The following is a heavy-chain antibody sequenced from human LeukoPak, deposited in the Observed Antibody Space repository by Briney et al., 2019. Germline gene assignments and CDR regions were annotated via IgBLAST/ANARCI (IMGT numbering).Heavy chain of an antibody. CDR3: ARDNPPRTLDAFDI. J-gene: IGHJ3*02. CDR2: IYTSGST. Sequence: NPSETLSLTCTVSGGSISSYYWSWIRQPAGKGQEWIGRIYTSGSTNYNPSLKSRVTMSVDTSKNQFSLKLSSVTAADTAVYYCARDNPPRTLDAFDIWGQGTMVTVSS. V-gene: IGHV4-4*07. D-gene: IGHD1-14*01. CDR1: GGSISSYY.